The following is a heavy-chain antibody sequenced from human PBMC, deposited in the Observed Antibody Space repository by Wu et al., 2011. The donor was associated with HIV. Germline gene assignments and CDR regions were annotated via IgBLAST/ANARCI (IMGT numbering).Heavy chain of an antibody. D-gene: IGHD6-19*01. V-gene: IGHV1-2*02. CDR2: INPSSGDT. J-gene: IGHJ4*02. CDR1: GYTFYRLL. CDR3: ARDPQEVSGWYTH. Sequence: GYTFYRLLYALGATGPGQGLEWMGWINPSSGDTSYSQKLQSRVTMTRDTSISTVYMELSRLRFDDAAVYYCARDPQEVSGWYTHWGQGTLVTVSS.